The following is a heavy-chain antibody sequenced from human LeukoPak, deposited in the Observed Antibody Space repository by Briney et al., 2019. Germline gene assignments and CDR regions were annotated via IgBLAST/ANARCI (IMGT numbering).Heavy chain of an antibody. J-gene: IGHJ6*03. CDR1: GFTFSSYA. Sequence: GGSLRLSCAASGFTFSSYAMSWVRQAPGQGLEWVSAISGSGGSTYYADSVKGRFTISRDNSKNTLYLQMNSLRAGDTAVYYCAKKAAAGNYYYYMDIWGKGTTVTVSS. D-gene: IGHD6-13*01. V-gene: IGHV3-23*01. CDR2: ISGSGGST. CDR3: AKKAAAGNYYYYMDI.